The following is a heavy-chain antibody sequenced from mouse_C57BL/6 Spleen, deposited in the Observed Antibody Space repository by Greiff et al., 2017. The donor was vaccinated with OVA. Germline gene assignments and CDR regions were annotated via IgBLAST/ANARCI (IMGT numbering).Heavy chain of an antibody. CDR1: GFNIKDYY. D-gene: IGHD3-2*02. J-gene: IGHJ3*01. Sequence: VQLQQPGAELVRPGASVKLSCTASGFNIKDYYMHWVKQRPEQGLEWIGRIDPEDGDTEYAPKFQGKATMTTDTSSNTAYLQLSSLTSEDTAVYYCANDSSGNEFGYRGQGTMVTVSA. CDR3: ANDSSGNEFGY. V-gene: IGHV14-1*01. CDR2: IDPEDGDT.